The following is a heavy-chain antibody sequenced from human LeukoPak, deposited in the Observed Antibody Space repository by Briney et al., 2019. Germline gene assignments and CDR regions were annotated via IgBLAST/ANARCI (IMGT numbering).Heavy chain of an antibody. CDR2: IWYDGSNK. J-gene: IGHJ4*02. D-gene: IGHD4-17*01. Sequence: GRSLRLSCAASGFTFSSYGMHWVRQAPGKGLEWVAVIWYDGSNKYYADSVKGRFTTSRDNSKNTLYLQMNSLRAEDTAVYYCARGGPYGDYKTPFDYWGQGTLVTVSS. V-gene: IGHV3-33*01. CDR3: ARGGPYGDYKTPFDY. CDR1: GFTFSSYG.